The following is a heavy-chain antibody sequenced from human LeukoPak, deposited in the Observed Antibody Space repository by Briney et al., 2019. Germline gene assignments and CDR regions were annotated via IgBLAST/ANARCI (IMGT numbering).Heavy chain of an antibody. CDR2: IIPIFGTA. Sequence: SVKVSCKASGGTFSSYAISWVRQAPGQGLEWMGGIIPIFGTANYAQKFQGRVTITTDESTSTAYMELSSLRSEDTAVYYCARNPTAAGKAYYYYYMDVWGKGTTVTDSS. D-gene: IGHD6-13*01. J-gene: IGHJ6*03. CDR3: ARNPTAAGKAYYYYYMDV. CDR1: GGTFSSYA. V-gene: IGHV1-69*05.